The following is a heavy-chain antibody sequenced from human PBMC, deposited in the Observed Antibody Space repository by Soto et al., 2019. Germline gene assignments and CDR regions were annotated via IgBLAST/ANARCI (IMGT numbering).Heavy chain of an antibody. J-gene: IGHJ5*02. CDR3: ASGGAPLYCSSTSCYRYWFDP. CDR1: GGSISSYY. CDR2: IYYSGST. D-gene: IGHD2-2*02. Sequence: SETLSLTCTVSGGSISSYYWSWIRQPPGKGLEWIGYIYYSGSTNYNPSLKSRVTISVDTSKNQFSLKLSSVTAADTAVYYCASGGAPLYCSSTSCYRYWFDPWGQGTPVTVSS. V-gene: IGHV4-59*08.